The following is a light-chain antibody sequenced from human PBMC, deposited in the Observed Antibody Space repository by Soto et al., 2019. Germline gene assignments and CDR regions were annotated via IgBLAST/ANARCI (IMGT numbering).Light chain of an antibody. CDR3: QQYLESPPMT. CDR1: ETVATN. CDR2: GAS. V-gene: IGKV3-15*01. J-gene: IGKJ1*01. Sequence: VLRQSLDTLSVSPAVKDKLSCRASETVATNLAWYQQHPGQAPRPLISGASTRAAGISDRFRGSGDGSEFTLTISCRLSEEAAISDCQQYLESPPMTCGQGTKG.